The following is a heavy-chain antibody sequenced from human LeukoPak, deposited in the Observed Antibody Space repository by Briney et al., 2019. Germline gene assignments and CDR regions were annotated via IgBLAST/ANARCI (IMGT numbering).Heavy chain of an antibody. Sequence: ETLSLTCTVSGGSISSYYWSWIRQPPRKGLEWGSAISGSGGSTYYADSVKGRFAISRDNSKNTLYLQMNSLRAEDTAVYYCAKEVNSSGYPDAFDIWGQGTMVTVSS. CDR3: AKEVNSSGYPDAFDI. CDR2: ISGSGGST. D-gene: IGHD3-22*01. J-gene: IGHJ3*02. V-gene: IGHV3-23*01. CDR1: GGSISSYY.